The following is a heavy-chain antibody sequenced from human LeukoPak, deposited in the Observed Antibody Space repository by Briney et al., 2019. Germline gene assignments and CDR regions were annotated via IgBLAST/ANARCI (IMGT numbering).Heavy chain of an antibody. D-gene: IGHD1-26*01. Sequence: PGGSLRLSCAASGFTFSSYGMHWVRQAPGKGLEWVAVIWYDGSNKYYADSVKGRFTISRDNSKNTLYLQMNSLRAEDTAVYYCARAVGGDYFDYWGQGTLVTVSS. V-gene: IGHV3-33*01. CDR3: ARAVGGDYFDY. J-gene: IGHJ4*02. CDR1: GFTFSSYG. CDR2: IWYDGSNK.